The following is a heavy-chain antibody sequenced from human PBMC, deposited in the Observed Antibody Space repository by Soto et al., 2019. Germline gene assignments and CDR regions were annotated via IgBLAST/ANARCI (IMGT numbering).Heavy chain of an antibody. CDR3: VKDRSIWYAHPPDN. CDR1: GFTFGGYT. J-gene: IGHJ4*02. Sequence: PGGSLRLSCAASGFTFGGYTISWFPHGPGRGLEWVSGISNSGDSTYYADSVKGRFTTSRDNSRNTLHLQMNSLRVEDTAVYYWVKDRSIWYAHPPDNWGQGTLVRVS. V-gene: IGHV3-23*01. D-gene: IGHD6-13*01. CDR2: ISNSGDST.